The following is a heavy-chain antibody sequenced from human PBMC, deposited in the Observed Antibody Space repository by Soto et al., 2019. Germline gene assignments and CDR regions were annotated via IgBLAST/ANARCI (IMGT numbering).Heavy chain of an antibody. V-gene: IGHV1-69*06. D-gene: IGHD3-10*01. CDR2: IIPIFGTA. J-gene: IGHJ6*02. CDR3: ARDRYGTMVRGVSYGMDV. Sequence: SVKVSCKASGGTFSSYAISWVRQAPGQGLEWMGGIIPIFGTANYAQKFQGRVTITADKSTSTAYMELSSLRSEDTAVYYCARDRYGTMVRGVSYGMDVWRQGTTVTVSS. CDR1: GGTFSSYA.